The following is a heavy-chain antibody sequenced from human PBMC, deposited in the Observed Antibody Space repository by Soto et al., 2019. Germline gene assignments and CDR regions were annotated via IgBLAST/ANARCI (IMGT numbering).Heavy chain of an antibody. Sequence: EVQLVESGGGLVQPGGSLRLSCSASGFTFSGRSMHWVRQAPGKGLEYVSGVSPNGNDKYYTDSVKGRFTISRDNSKNTLHLQMSSRRPEDTALFYCIRGFYGRDVWGEGTTVTVSS. CDR1: GFTFSGRS. J-gene: IGHJ6*04. CDR2: VSPNGNDK. V-gene: IGHV3-64D*08. CDR3: IRGFYGRDV.